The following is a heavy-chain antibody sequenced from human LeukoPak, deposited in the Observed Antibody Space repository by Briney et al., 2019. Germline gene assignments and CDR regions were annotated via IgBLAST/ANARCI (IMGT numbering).Heavy chain of an antibody. J-gene: IGHJ4*02. D-gene: IGHD2-8*02. CDR2: ISGSGGST. V-gene: IGHV3-23*01. CDR1: GFTFSSYA. Sequence: GSLRLSCAASGFTFSSYAMSWVRQVPGKGLEWVSAISGSGGSTYFADSVKGRFAISRDNSKNTLYLQMNSLRAEDTAVYYCAKVLMVYATADYWGQGTLVTVSS. CDR3: AKVLMVYATADY.